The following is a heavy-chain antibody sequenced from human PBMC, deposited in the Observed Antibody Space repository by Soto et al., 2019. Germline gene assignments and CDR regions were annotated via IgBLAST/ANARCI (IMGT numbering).Heavy chain of an antibody. V-gene: IGHV3-33*05. CDR1: GFTFISYG. CDR2: ISYAGSDR. CDR3: ARATNYYYAMDV. Sequence: QVQLVESGGGVVQPGRSLRLSCAASGFTFISYGMHWVRQAPGKGLQWVAYISYAGSDRNYEDSVKGRFTISRGNSKNTLYLQINSLKTEDTAVYYCARATNYYYAMDVWGQGTTVTVSS. J-gene: IGHJ6*02.